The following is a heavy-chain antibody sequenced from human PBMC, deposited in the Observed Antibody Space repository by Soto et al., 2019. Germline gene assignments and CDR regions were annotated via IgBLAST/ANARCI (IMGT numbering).Heavy chain of an antibody. J-gene: IGHJ4*02. CDR2: INPGNGNT. Sequence: GASVKVSCKASGYTFTRYGINWVRQAPGRGLEWMGWINPGNGNTKYSQQFQGRVIIDRDTSASTAYLELSSLRSAPTAVYYCAGGGSFNSSHYLGYWGRGTLVTVSS. D-gene: IGHD3-22*01. CDR3: AGGGSFNSSHYLGY. V-gene: IGHV1-3*01. CDR1: GYTFTRYG.